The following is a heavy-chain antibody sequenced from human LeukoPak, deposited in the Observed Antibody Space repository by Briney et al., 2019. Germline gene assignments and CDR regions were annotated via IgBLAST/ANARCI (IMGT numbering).Heavy chain of an antibody. CDR1: GFTFSSYA. CDR2: ISGSGGST. D-gene: IGHD2-15*01. Sequence: GGSLRLSCAASGFTFSSYAMSWVRQAPGKGLEWVSAISGSGGSTYYADSVKGRFTISRDNSKNTLYLQMNSLRAEDTAVYYCAKAPASGGRNNWFDPWGQGTLLTVSS. CDR3: AKAPASGGRNNWFDP. J-gene: IGHJ5*02. V-gene: IGHV3-23*01.